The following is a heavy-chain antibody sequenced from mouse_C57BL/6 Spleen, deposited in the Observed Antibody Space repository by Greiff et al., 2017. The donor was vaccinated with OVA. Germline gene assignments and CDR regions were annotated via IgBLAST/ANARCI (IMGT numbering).Heavy chain of an antibody. CDR3: ARSLITTVYAMDY. CDR1: GYTFTSYG. CDR2: IYPRSGNT. D-gene: IGHD1-1*01. Sequence: VQLQESGAELARPGASVKLSCKASGYTFTSYGISWVKQRTGQGLEWIGEIYPRSGNTYYNEKFKGKATLTADKSSSTAYMELRSLTSEDSAVYFCARSLITTVYAMDYWGQGTSVTVSS. V-gene: IGHV1-81*01. J-gene: IGHJ4*01.